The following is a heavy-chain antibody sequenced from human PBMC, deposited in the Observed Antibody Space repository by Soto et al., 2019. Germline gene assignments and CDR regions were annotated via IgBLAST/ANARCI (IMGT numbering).Heavy chain of an antibody. CDR1: GYTFTRYD. CDR2: MNPNRGNT. V-gene: IGHV1-8*01. D-gene: IGHD3-3*01. J-gene: IGHJ6*02. Sequence: ASVKVSCKASGYTFTRYDINWVRQATGQGLEWMGWMNPNRGNTGYAQKFQGRVTMTRNTSISTTYMELSSLRSEDTAVYYCARGRTIFGVVITRRYYYYGMDVWGQGTTVTVSS. CDR3: ARGRTIFGVVITRRYYYYGMDV.